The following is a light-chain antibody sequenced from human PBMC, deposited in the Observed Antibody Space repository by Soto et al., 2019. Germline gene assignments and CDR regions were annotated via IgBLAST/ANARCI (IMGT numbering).Light chain of an antibody. Sequence: EIVLTQSPGTLSLSPGERATLSCRASQSVDSGYLAWYQLKPGQAPRLLIYGASSRATGIPARFGGSGSGTDFTLTISRLEPEDFAVYYCQQYGSSPYTFGQGTKLEI. J-gene: IGKJ2*01. CDR2: GAS. CDR1: QSVDSGY. CDR3: QQYGSSPYT. V-gene: IGKV3-20*01.